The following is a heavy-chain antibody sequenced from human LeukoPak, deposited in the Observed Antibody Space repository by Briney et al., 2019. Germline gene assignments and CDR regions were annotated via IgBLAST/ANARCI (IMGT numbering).Heavy chain of an antibody. Sequence: GGSLRLSCAASGFTLSNHWMSSVRQAPGKGLEWVANIKQDGSEKYYVDSVKGRFAISRDNAKNSLYLQMNSLRSDDTAVYYCGRSVRGAFDYWGQGTLVTVSS. J-gene: IGHJ4*02. D-gene: IGHD3-16*01. CDR2: IKQDGSEK. CDR1: GFTLSNHW. CDR3: GRSVRGAFDY. V-gene: IGHV3-7*01.